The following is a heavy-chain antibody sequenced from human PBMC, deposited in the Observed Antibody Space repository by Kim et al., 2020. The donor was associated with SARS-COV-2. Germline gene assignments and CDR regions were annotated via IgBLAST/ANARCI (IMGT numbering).Heavy chain of an antibody. D-gene: IGHD3-3*01. CDR3: ARGITIFGVVTQPFDY. V-gene: IGHV4-31*03. CDR2: IYYSGST. J-gene: IGHJ4*02. Sequence: SETLSLTCTVSGGSISSGGYYWSWIRQHPGKGLERIGYIYYSGSTYYNPSLKSRVTISVDTSKNQFSLKLSSVTAADTAVYYCARGITIFGVVTQPFDYCGQGTLVTVSS. CDR1: GGSISSGGYY.